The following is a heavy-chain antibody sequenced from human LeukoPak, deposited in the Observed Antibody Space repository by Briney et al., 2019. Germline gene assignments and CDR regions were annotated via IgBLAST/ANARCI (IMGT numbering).Heavy chain of an antibody. Sequence: ASVKVSCKASGGTFSSYAISWVRQAPGQGLEWMGGIIPIFGTANYAQKFQGRVTITADESTSTAYMELSSLRSEDTAVYYCARGYCSSTGCYPFDYWGQGTLVTVSS. D-gene: IGHD2-2*01. V-gene: IGHV1-69*13. J-gene: IGHJ4*02. CDR2: IIPIFGTA. CDR1: GGTFSSYA. CDR3: ARGYCSSTGCYPFDY.